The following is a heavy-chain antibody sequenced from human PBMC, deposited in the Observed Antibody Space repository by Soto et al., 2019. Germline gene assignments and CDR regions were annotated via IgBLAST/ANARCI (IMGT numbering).Heavy chain of an antibody. J-gene: IGHJ6*02. CDR1: GGSISSSSYY. Sequence: SETLSLTCTVSGGSISSSSYYWGWIRQPPGKGLEWIGSIYYSGSTYYNPSLKSRVTMSVDTSKNQFSLKLSSVTAADTAVYYCARQGGDYVIWGMDVWGQGTTVTVSS. CDR2: IYYSGST. V-gene: IGHV4-39*01. D-gene: IGHD4-17*01. CDR3: ARQGGDYVIWGMDV.